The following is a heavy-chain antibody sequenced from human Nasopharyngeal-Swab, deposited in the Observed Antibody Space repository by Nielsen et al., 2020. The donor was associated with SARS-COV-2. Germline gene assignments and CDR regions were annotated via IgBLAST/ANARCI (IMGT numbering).Heavy chain of an antibody. CDR3: AKEGATGWFDP. Sequence: SETLSLTCTVSGVSISSQYWRWIRQPPGKGLEWIGYISHNSGTNYNPSLKSRVTMFMDTSKNQFSLRLSSVTAADTAVYYCAKEGATGWFDPWGQGTLVTVSS. CDR2: ISHNSGT. J-gene: IGHJ5*02. V-gene: IGHV4-59*11. CDR1: GVSISSQY.